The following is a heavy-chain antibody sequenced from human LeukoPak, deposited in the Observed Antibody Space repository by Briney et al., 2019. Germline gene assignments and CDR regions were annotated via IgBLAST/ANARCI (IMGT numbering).Heavy chain of an antibody. V-gene: IGHV4-38-2*01. Sequence: SETLSLTCAVSGYSITSGYYWGWIRQPPGKGLEWIGSLYHSGTTYYNPSLQSRVTISLDTSNNQFSLKVTSVTAADTAVYSCAGQGRRYCSTTSCPTHFDYWGQGTLVTVSS. CDR1: GYSITSGYY. D-gene: IGHD2-2*01. CDR3: AGQGRRYCSTTSCPTHFDY. J-gene: IGHJ4*02. CDR2: LYHSGTT.